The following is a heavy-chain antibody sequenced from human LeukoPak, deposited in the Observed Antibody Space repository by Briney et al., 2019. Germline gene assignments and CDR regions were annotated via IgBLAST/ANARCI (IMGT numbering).Heavy chain of an antibody. Sequence: PSETLSLTCTVSGGSISSGSYYWSWIRQPAGKGLEWIVRIYTSGSTNYNPSHKSRVTISVDTSKNQVSLKLSSVTAADTAVYYCARGGIRIWFGESLAWFDPWGQGTLVTVSS. CDR3: ARGGIRIWFGESLAWFDP. V-gene: IGHV4-61*02. D-gene: IGHD3-10*01. J-gene: IGHJ5*02. CDR2: IYTSGST. CDR1: GGSISSGSYY.